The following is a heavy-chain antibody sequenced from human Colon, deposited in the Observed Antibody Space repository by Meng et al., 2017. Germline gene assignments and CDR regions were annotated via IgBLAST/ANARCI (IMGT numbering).Heavy chain of an antibody. J-gene: IGHJ4*02. D-gene: IGHD5-18*01. Sequence: SETLSLTCAVSGDSISSGYYWGWIRQPPGKGLEWIGSIYHTGGTYYNPSLKSRVTISADTSKNQFSLRLNSVTAADTAVYYCASLLGYSYGYVDYWGQVTLVTVSS. V-gene: IGHV4-38-2*01. CDR2: IYHTGGT. CDR1: GDSISSGYY. CDR3: ASLLGYSYGYVDY.